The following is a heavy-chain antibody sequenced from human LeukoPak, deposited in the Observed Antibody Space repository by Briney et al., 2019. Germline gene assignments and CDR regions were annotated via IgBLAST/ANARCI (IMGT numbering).Heavy chain of an antibody. J-gene: IGHJ4*02. CDR2: IGPSGTAI. V-gene: IGHV3-48*01. Sequence: GGSLRLSCAASGFTFSSYAMNWVRQAPGRGLEWVSYIGPSGTAIYYADSVKGRFTISRDNARNSLFLQMNSLRAEDTAVYYCARGAPIVRDYFDYWGQGTLVTVSS. CDR1: GFTFSSYA. CDR3: ARGAPIVRDYFDY. D-gene: IGHD2/OR15-2a*01.